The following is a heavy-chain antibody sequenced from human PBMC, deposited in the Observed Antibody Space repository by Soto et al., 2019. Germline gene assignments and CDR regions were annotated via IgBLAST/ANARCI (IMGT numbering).Heavy chain of an antibody. CDR1: GFTFSSYA. D-gene: IGHD3-22*01. V-gene: IGHV3-23*01. CDR3: AKDSPADYCDSSGYLDY. Sequence: PGGSLRLSCAASGFTFSSYAMSWVRQAPGKGLEWVSAISGSGGSTYYADSVKGRFTISRDNSKNTLYLQMNSLRAEDTAVYYCAKDSPADYCDSSGYLDYWGQGTLVTVSS. J-gene: IGHJ4*02. CDR2: ISGSGGST.